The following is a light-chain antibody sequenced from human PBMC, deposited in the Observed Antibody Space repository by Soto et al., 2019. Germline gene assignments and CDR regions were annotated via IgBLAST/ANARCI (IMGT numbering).Light chain of an antibody. Sequence: EIVLTQSPVTLSLSPAERATLSCRASQSINNYLAWYQQKPGQPPRLLIYDASNRATAIPVRFSGSGSGTDFTFNISSLEPEDSAVYYCEYRGIWPPGATFGGGTKVEIK. V-gene: IGKV3-11*01. CDR1: QSINNY. CDR2: DAS. CDR3: EYRGIWPPGAT. J-gene: IGKJ4*01.